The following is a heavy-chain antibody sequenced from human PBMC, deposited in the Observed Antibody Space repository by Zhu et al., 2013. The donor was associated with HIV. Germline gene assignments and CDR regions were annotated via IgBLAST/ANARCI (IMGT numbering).Heavy chain of an antibody. D-gene: IGHD5-18*01. V-gene: IGHV1-8*01. J-gene: IGHJ5*02. CDR3: ARFPRMGYSYGYDWFDP. CDR1: GYTFSSYD. Sequence: QVQLVQSGAEVREPGASVKVSCKASGYTFSSYDINWVRQATGQGLEWMGWMNPDTGNTGYAQKFQGRLTLTRDTSISTAYMELSSLRSEDTAMYYCARFPRMGYSYGYDWFDPWGQGTLVTGLL. CDR2: MNPDTGNT.